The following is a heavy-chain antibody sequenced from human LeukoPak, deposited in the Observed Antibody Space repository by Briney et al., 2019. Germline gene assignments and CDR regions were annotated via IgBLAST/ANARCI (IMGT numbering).Heavy chain of an antibody. V-gene: IGHV4-39*01. CDR3: ARLGWWDS. CDR2: NSGST. Sequence: PSETLSLTCTVSGDSVSNDKYYWGWIRQPPGKGLEWIGSNSGSTYCNPSLNSRVTISVDTSKNQFSLKLSSVTAADTAVYYCARLGWWDSWGQGTLVTVSS. D-gene: IGHD2-15*01. J-gene: IGHJ4*02. CDR1: GDSVSNDKYY.